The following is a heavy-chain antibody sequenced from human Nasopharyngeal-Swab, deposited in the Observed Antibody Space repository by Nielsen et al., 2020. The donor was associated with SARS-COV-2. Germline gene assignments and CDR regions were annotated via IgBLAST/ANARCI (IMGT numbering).Heavy chain of an antibody. CDR3: ARAGYDYVWGAMLSAPRYGMDV. CDR1: GYTFTSYG. J-gene: IGHJ6*02. D-gene: IGHD3-16*01. CDR2: ISAYNGNT. V-gene: IGHV1-18*01. Sequence: ASVKVSCKASGYTFTSYGISWVRQAPGQGLEWMGWISAYNGNTNYAQKLQGRVTMTTDTSTSTAYIELRSLRSDDTAVYYCARAGYDYVWGAMLSAPRYGMDVWGQGTTVTVSS.